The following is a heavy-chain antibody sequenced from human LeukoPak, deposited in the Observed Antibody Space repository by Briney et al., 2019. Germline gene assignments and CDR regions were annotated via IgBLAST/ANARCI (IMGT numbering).Heavy chain of an antibody. V-gene: IGHV4-39*07. J-gene: IGHJ3*02. CDR1: GGSIRSSSYY. CDR2: IYYSGST. Sequence: SETLSLTCTVSGGSIRSSSYYGGWIRQPPGKGLEWFVSIYYSGSTYYNPSLKSRVTISVDTSKNQFSLKLSSVTAADTAVYYCARSRGAFDIWGQGTMVTVSS. CDR3: ARSRGAFDI.